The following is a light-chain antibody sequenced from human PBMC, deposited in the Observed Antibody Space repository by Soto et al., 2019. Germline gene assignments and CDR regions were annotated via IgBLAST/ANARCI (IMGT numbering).Light chain of an antibody. V-gene: IGKV3-15*01. CDR3: QQYNNWPPIT. CDR2: GAS. J-gene: IGKJ5*01. CDR1: QSISDT. Sequence: EIVMTQSPATLSLSPGERATLSCRASQSISDTLAWYQQKPGQAPRLLIHGASTRAPGFPARFSGSGSGTDFTLTISSLQSEDFAVYYCQQYNNWPPITFGQGTRLEI.